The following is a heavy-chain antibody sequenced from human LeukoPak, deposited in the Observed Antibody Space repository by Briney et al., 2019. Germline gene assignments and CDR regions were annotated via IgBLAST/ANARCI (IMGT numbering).Heavy chain of an antibody. CDR2: ICSSIGCT. V-gene: IGHV3-23*01. J-gene: IGHJ4*02. CDR1: AFTFSSHP. D-gene: IGHD1-1*01. Sequence: GGSLRLSCAASAFTFSSHPMGWVRRAPGKGLEWVSSICSSIGCTYYADSVRGRFAISRDDSKNTLYLQMNSLRAEDTAVYYCARISLAPSDNFDSWGQGTLVTVPS. CDR3: ARISLAPSDNFDS.